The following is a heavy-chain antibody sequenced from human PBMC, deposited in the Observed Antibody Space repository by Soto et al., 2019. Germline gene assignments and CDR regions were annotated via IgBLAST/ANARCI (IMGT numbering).Heavy chain of an antibody. CDR3: ARLPYSYYDSSGAFDY. Sequence: PSETLSLTCTVSGGSISSSSYYWGWIRQPPGKGLEWIGSIYYSGSTYYNPSLKRRVTISVDTSKNQFSLKLSSVTAADTAVYYCARLPYSYYDSSGAFDYWGQGTLVTVSS. CDR2: IYYSGST. J-gene: IGHJ4*02. D-gene: IGHD3-22*01. V-gene: IGHV4-39*01. CDR1: GGSISSSSYY.